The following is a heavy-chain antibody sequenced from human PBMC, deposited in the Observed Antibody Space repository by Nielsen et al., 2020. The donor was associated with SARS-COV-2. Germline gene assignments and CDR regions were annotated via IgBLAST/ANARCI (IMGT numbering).Heavy chain of an antibody. CDR2: INPSGGST. J-gene: IGHJ3*02. CDR1: GYTFTSYY. CDR3: AVEGYCSGGSCARDAFDI. D-gene: IGHD2-15*01. Sequence: ASVKVFCKASGYTFTSYYMHWVRQAPGQGLEWMGIINPSGGSTSYAQKFQGRVTITADKSTSTAYMELSSLRSEDTAVYYCAVEGYCSGGSCARDAFDIWGQGTMVTVSS. V-gene: IGHV1-46*01.